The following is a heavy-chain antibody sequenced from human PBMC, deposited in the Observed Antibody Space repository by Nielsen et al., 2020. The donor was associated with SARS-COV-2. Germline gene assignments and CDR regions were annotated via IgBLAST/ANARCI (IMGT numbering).Heavy chain of an antibody. CDR1: GFTFDDYA. V-gene: IGHV3-9*01. CDR3: VKDKNPVYYYGMDV. J-gene: IGHJ6*02. CDR2: ISWNSGRI. Sequence: GGSLRLSCAASGFTFDDYAMHWVRQAPGKGLEWVAGISWNSGRIGYADSLKGRFTISRDNAKSSLYLQMNILRAEDTALYYCVKDKNPVYYYGMDVWGQGTTVTVSS.